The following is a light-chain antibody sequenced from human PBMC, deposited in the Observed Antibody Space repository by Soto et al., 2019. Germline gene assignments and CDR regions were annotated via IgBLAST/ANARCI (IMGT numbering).Light chain of an antibody. CDR3: QQYHNWPPIT. CDR2: GAS. V-gene: IGKV3D-15*01. J-gene: IGKJ5*01. Sequence: IVIAPSPFTLSVSPGARATLSCRASQFVSSNLAWYQQKPGQAPRLLIYGASTRATGIPARFSGSGSGTEFTLTISNLQSEDFAVYFCQQYHNWPPITFGQGTRLEIK. CDR1: QFVSSN.